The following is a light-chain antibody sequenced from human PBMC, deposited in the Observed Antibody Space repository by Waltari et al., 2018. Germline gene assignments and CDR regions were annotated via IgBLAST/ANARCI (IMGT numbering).Light chain of an antibody. CDR2: ATS. V-gene: IGKV1-NL1*01. Sequence: DIQLTQSPTSLSASVGDRVTITCRASQAVYNSVAWYQHKPGKGPSLLLSATSRLEGAAPSRFRGSGSGTDYTLTISSLQPEDFVAYYCQQYYRVPPTFGQGTKVAI. CDR1: QAVYNS. CDR3: QQYYRVPPT. J-gene: IGKJ1*01.